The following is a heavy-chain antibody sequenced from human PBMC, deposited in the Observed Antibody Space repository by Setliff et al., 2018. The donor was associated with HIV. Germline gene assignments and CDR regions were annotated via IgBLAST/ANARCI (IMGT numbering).Heavy chain of an antibody. V-gene: IGHV4-38-2*02. CDR1: SYSISSGYF. CDR3: ASGLVLAMFDY. J-gene: IGHJ4*02. CDR2: IYHNGNT. Sequence: SETLSLTCTVSSYSISSGYFWGWIRQPPGKGLEWIGTIYHNGNTYYNPSLKSRVTISVDTSKNQFSLKLSSVTAADTAVCYCASGLVLAMFDYWGQGTLVTVSS. D-gene: IGHD5-18*01.